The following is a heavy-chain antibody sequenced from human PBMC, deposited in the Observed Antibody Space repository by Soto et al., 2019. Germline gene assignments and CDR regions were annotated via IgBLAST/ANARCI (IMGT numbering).Heavy chain of an antibody. CDR2: IRGSGEST. J-gene: IGHJ5*02. D-gene: IGHD6-13*01. CDR3: ARSLYLAAADNWFDP. Sequence: PGGSLRLSCAASGFTFSSFAMHWVRRAPAKGLEWVSTIRGSGESTYYADSVKGRFTISRDNSKNTLYLHVNSLRAEDTAVYYCARSLYLAAADNWFDPWGQGTLVTVSS. V-gene: IGHV3-23*01. CDR1: GFTFSSFA.